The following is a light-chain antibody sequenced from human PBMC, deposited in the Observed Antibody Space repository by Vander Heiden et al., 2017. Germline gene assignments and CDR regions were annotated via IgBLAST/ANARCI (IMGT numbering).Light chain of an antibody. CDR2: DAS. CDR1: QHIDNH. J-gene: IGKJ4*01. CDR3: HQVYTLPYT. V-gene: IGKV1-33*01. Sequence: DIQMTQSPPSLSASVGDRVTITCQASQHIDNHLNWYQQKPGKAPNVLVYDASNLEARVPSRFSGSGSGKAFIFTIMSLQPEDFATYHCHQVYTLPYTFGGGTKVEIK.